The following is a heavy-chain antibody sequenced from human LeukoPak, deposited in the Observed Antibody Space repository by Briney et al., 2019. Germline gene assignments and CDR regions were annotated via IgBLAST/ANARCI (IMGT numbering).Heavy chain of an antibody. CDR3: AKLIPPVDCSRTSCYGFDF. CDR1: GFAFSSYA. CDR2: ITSSGGDT. Sequence: PGGSLRLSCAVSGFAFSSYAMSWVRQAPGKGLEWVSAITSSGGDTYYPDSVRGRFTVSRDNSKNTLYLQMNSLRAEDTAVYYCAKLIPPVDCSRTSCYGFDFWGQGTLVTVSS. V-gene: IGHV3-23*01. D-gene: IGHD2-2*01. J-gene: IGHJ4*02.